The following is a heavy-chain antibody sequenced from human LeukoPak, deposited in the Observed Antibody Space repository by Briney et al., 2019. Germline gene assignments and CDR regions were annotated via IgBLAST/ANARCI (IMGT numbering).Heavy chain of an antibody. CDR2: ISGSGSST. D-gene: IGHD3-22*01. CDR1: GFTFSTYA. Sequence: RSGGSLRLSCVVSGFTFSTYAMSWVRQAPGKGLEWVSLISGSGSSTNYADSLKGRFTISRDNAKNSLYLQMNSLRAEDTALYYCARKTSSGPFDSWGQGTLVTVSS. CDR3: ARKTSSGPFDS. J-gene: IGHJ5*01. V-gene: IGHV3-23*01.